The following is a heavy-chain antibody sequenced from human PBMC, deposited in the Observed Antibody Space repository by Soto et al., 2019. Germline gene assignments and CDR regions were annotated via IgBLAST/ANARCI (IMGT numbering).Heavy chain of an antibody. Sequence: SETLSLTCAVSSGSISSSNWWSWVRQPPGKELEWIGEIYHSGSTNYNPSLKSRVTISVDKSKNQFSLKLSSVTAADTAVYYCARDQSYYGSGSYSGWFDPWGQGTLVTVSS. CDR1: SGSISSSNW. CDR2: IYHSGST. J-gene: IGHJ5*02. D-gene: IGHD3-10*01. V-gene: IGHV4-4*02. CDR3: ARDQSYYGSGSYSGWFDP.